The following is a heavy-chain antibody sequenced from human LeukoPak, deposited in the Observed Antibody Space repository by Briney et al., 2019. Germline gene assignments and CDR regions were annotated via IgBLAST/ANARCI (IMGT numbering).Heavy chain of an antibody. CDR3: ARHKELQYYYGMDV. Sequence: PSETLSLTCAVYGGSFSGYYWSWIRQPPGKGLEWIGEINHSGSTNYNPSLKSRATISVDTSKNQFSLKLSSVTAADTAVYYCARHKELQYYYGMDVWGQGTTVTVSS. CDR2: INHSGST. J-gene: IGHJ6*02. D-gene: IGHD1-26*01. CDR1: GGSFSGYY. V-gene: IGHV4-34*01.